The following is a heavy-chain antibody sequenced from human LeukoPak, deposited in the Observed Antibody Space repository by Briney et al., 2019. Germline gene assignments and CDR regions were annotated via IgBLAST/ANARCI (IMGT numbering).Heavy chain of an antibody. J-gene: IGHJ3*02. D-gene: IGHD3-22*01. Sequence: GASVTVSCKPSGYTFTSYDVNWVRQAPGPGLEWMGWMNPNSGNTVYAQKFQGRVTMTRNTSISTAYMELSSLRSEDTAVYYCGRVPYDSSGYCLVDAFDIWVQGAMVTVSS. CDR2: MNPNSGNT. CDR1: GYTFTSYD. V-gene: IGHV1-8*01. CDR3: GRVPYDSSGYCLVDAFDI.